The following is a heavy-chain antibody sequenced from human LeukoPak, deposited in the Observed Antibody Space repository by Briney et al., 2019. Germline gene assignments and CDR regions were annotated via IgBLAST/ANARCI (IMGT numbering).Heavy chain of an antibody. V-gene: IGHV4-39*01. CDR1: GGSFSSYY. D-gene: IGHD2-2*01. J-gene: IGHJ5*02. CDR2: IYYSGST. CDR3: ARHLSSTSRNWFDP. Sequence: PSETLSLTCAVYGGSFSSYYWGWIRQPPGKGLEWIGSIYYSGSTYYDPSLKSRVTISVDTSKNQFSLKLSSVTAADTAVYYCARHLSSTSRNWFDPWGQGTLVTVSS.